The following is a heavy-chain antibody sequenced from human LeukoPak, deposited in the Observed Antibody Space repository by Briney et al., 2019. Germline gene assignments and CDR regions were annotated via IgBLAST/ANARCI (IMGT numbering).Heavy chain of an antibody. Sequence: PGGSLRLSSAASGFAFSSYWMHWGRQAPGKGLVWVSRIDRDGSVTNYADSVKGRFTISRDNAKNTLYLQMNSLRAEATAVYYCAGVYSGYDDYWGQGTLVTISS. CDR1: GFAFSSYW. CDR3: AGVYSGYDDY. D-gene: IGHD1-26*01. CDR2: IDRDGSVT. J-gene: IGHJ4*03. V-gene: IGHV3-74*01.